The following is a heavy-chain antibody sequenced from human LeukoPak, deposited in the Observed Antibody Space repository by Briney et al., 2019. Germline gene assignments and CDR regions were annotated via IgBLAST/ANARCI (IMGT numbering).Heavy chain of an antibody. J-gene: IGHJ4*02. V-gene: IGHV3-23*01. Sequence: PGGSLRLSCAASGFNFSSYAMSWVRQAPGKGLEWVSAISGSGGSTYYADSVKGRFTISRDNSKNTLYLQMNSLRAEDTAVYYCAKDDRSGRYSRSSWGRVDYWGQGTLVTVSS. D-gene: IGHD6-6*01. CDR3: AKDDRSGRYSRSSWGRVDY. CDR1: GFNFSSYA. CDR2: ISGSGGST.